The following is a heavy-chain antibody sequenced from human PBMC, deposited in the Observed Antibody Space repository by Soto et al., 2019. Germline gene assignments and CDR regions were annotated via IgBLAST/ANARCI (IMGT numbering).Heavy chain of an antibody. Sequence: GESLKSSCRSSGCKFTSSWIAWVRQMPGKGLEWMGIIFPSDSDTRYSLSFQGQVTISADRSTSTVFLQWASLKASDTAVYFCARKDKSGYFNWFDPWGQGTLVTVSS. V-gene: IGHV5-51*01. CDR2: IFPSDSDT. CDR1: GCKFTSSW. J-gene: IGHJ5*02. D-gene: IGHD3-22*01. CDR3: ARKDKSGYFNWFDP.